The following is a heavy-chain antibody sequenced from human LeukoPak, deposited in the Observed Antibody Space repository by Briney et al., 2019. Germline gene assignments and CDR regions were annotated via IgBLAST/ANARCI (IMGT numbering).Heavy chain of an antibody. V-gene: IGHV4-61*02. J-gene: IGHJ6*03. CDR1: GGSISSGSYY. CDR3: ARDSAEEYSSSWYSNYYYYMDV. D-gene: IGHD6-13*01. CDR2: IYTSGST. Sequence: SETLSLTCTVSGGSISSGSYYWSWIRQPAGKGLEWIGRIYTSGSTNYNPSLKSRVTISVDTSKNQFSLKLSSVTAADTAVYYCARDSAEEYSSSWYSNYYYYMDVWGKGTTVTVSS.